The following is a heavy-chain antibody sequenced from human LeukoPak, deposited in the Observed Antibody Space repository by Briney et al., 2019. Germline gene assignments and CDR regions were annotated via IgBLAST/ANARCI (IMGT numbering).Heavy chain of an antibody. D-gene: IGHD6-13*01. CDR3: ARVRRSAAGTRGSIDY. J-gene: IGHJ4*02. V-gene: IGHV1-46*01. Sequence: ASVKVSCKASGYTFTSYYMHWVRQAPGQGLEWMGIINPSGGSTSYAQKFQGRVTMTRDTSTSTVYMELSSLRSEDTAVYYCARVRRSAAGTRGSIDYWGQGTLVTVSS. CDR2: INPSGGST. CDR1: GYTFTSYY.